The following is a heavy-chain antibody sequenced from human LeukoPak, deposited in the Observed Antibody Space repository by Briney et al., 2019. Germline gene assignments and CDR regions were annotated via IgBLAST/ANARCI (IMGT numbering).Heavy chain of an antibody. V-gene: IGHV4-59*01. Sequence: SETLSLTCTVSGGSISGYYWSWIRQPPGKGLEWIGYIYYSGSTNYNPSLKSRVTISIDTSKNQFSLKLSSVTAADTAVYYCARDPRREGHYYYYGMDVWGQGTTVTVSS. CDR2: IYYSGST. J-gene: IGHJ6*02. CDR1: GGSISGYY. CDR3: ARDPRREGHYYYYGMDV.